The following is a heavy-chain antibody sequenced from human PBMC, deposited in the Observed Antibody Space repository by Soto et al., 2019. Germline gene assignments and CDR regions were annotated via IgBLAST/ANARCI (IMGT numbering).Heavy chain of an antibody. CDR2: LTNDGGYT. V-gene: IGHV3-11*01. Sequence: LRLSCKASGFTFSGHYMNWIRQAPGKGLEWLAYLTNDGGYTYYADSVRGRFTIWRDNAKDSLYLQINDLRADDTGVYYCAKDRRHHNTRNDAFDVCGQGITVTVSS. J-gene: IGHJ3*01. CDR3: AKDRRHHNTRNDAFDV. D-gene: IGHD5-18*01. CDR1: GFTFSGHY.